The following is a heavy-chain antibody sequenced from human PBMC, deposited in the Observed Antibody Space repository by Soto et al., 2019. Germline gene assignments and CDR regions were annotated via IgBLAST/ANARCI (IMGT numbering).Heavy chain of an antibody. CDR2: MNPNSGNT. CDR3: ARASSSSIYYYYGMDV. CDR1: GYTFTSYD. D-gene: IGHD6-6*01. V-gene: IGHV1-8*01. J-gene: IGHJ6*02. Sequence: QVQLVQSGAEVKKPGASVKVSCKASGYTFTSYDINWVRQATGQGLEWKGWMNPNSGNTGYAQKFQGRVTMTRKTSISTAYMELSSLRSEDTAVYYCARASSSSIYYYYGMDVWGQGTTVTVSS.